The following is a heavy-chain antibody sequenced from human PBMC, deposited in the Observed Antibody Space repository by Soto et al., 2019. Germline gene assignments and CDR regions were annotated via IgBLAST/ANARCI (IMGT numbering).Heavy chain of an antibody. CDR2: IISLFGTP. CDR3: ACDPGSGYGGGDY. D-gene: IGHD3-22*01. CDR1: GDTFTNHV. V-gene: IGHV1-69*12. J-gene: IGHJ4*02. Sequence: QVQLVQSGDEVKKPGSSVKVSCKASGDTFTNHVFNWVRQAPGQGLEWMGGIISLFGTPNYSRRFQGRVTSTAEDSTATSYMELSSLSCDDTADYYCACDPGSGYGGGDYWGQGTLVTVSS.